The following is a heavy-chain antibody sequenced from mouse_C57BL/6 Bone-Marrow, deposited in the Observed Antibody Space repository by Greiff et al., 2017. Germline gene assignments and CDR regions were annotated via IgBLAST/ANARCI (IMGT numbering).Heavy chain of an antibody. V-gene: IGHV1-5*01. CDR1: GYTFTSYW. Sequence: EVQLQQSGTVLARPGASVKMSCKTSGYTFTSYWMHWVKQRPGQGLEWIGAIYPGNSDTSYNQKFKGKAKLTAVTSASTAYMELSSLTNEDSAVYYCTSGGYYPYAMDYWGQGTSVTVSS. D-gene: IGHD2-3*01. CDR2: IYPGNSDT. CDR3: TSGGYYPYAMDY. J-gene: IGHJ4*01.